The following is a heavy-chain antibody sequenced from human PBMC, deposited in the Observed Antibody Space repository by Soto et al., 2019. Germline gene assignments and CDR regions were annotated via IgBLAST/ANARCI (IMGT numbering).Heavy chain of an antibody. J-gene: IGHJ4*02. CDR2: ISGSGGST. D-gene: IGHD5-18*01. Sequence: EVQLLESGGGLVQPGGSLRLSCAASGFTFSSYAMSWVRQAPGKGLEWVSAISGSGGSTYYADSVKGRFTISSDNSKNTLYLHMNSLRAEDSAVYYFAKGLAISYFDYWGQGTLVTVSS. V-gene: IGHV3-23*01. CDR1: GFTFSSYA. CDR3: AKGLAISYFDY.